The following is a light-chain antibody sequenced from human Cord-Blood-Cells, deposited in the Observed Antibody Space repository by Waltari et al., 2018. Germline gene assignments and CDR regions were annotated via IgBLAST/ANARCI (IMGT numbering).Light chain of an antibody. J-gene: IGLJ3*02. CDR2: DVS. CDR1: SSDVGGYNY. Sequence: QSALTQPRSVSRSPGQSVTISCPGNSSDVGGYNYVSWYQQHPGKAPKLMIYDVSKRPSGVPDRFSGSKSGNTASLTISGLQAEDEADYYCCSYAGSYTWVFGGGTKLTVL. V-gene: IGLV2-11*01. CDR3: CSYAGSYTWV.